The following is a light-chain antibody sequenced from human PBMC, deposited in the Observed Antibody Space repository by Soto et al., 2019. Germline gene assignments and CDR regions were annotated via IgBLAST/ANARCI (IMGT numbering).Light chain of an antibody. J-gene: IGKJ1*01. Sequence: EIVLTQSPGTLSVSPGERATLSCRASQSISSNYLAWYQQKPGQAPSLLIYGASSRATGIPDRFSGSGSGTVFPLTISRLDPEDSAIYYCQQYVSWTFGQGTKVEIK. V-gene: IGKV3-20*01. CDR3: QQYVSWT. CDR2: GAS. CDR1: QSISSNY.